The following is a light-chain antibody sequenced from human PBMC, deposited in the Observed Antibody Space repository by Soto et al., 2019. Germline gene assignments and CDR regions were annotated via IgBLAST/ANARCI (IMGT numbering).Light chain of an antibody. Sequence: QSVLTQPPSASGTPGQRFTISCSGSISNIGSNYVYWYQQLPGTAPKLLIYRNNQRPSGVPDRFSGSKYGNSDSLAISGLRSEDEDDYYCAAWDDSLSAFYVFGTGTKVTV. CDR1: ISNIGSNY. V-gene: IGLV1-47*01. CDR2: RNN. J-gene: IGLJ1*01. CDR3: AAWDDSLSAFYV.